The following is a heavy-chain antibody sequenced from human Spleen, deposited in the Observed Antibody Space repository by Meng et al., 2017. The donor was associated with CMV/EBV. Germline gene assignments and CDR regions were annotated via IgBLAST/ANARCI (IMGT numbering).Heavy chain of an antibody. CDR3: ARVQPITGTKDDAFDI. CDR2: ISGSGGST. J-gene: IGHJ3*02. D-gene: IGHD1-7*01. V-gene: IGHV3-23*01. CDR1: GFTFSSYA. Sequence: GGSLRLSCAASGFTFSSYAMSWVRQAPGKGLEWVSAISGSGGSTYYADSVKGRFTISRDNSKNSLYLQMNSLRAEDTAVYYCARVQPITGTKDDAFDIWGQGTMVTVSS.